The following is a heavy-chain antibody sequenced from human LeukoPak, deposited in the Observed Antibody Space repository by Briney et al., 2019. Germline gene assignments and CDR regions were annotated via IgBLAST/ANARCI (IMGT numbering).Heavy chain of an antibody. CDR3: AKRHTKTTTFDY. CDR2: VSGSGGNT. Sequence: GGSLRLSCAASGFTFSSYSMNWVRQAPGKGLEWVAGVSGSGGNTYYADSVKGRFTISSDNSKNTLYLQMNSLRAEDTAVYYCAKRHTKTTTFDYWGQGTLVTVSS. J-gene: IGHJ4*02. V-gene: IGHV3-23*01. D-gene: IGHD1-1*01. CDR1: GFTFSSYS.